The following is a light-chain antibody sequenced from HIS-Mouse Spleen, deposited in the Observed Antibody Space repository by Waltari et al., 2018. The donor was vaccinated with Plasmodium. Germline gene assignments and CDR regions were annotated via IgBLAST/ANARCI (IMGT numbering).Light chain of an antibody. CDR2: STN. V-gene: IGLV1-44*01. Sequence: QSALTQPPSASGPPGQRVTISCSGSSPTTGRNTVNWYQHLPGTAPNLLIYSTNQRPSGVPDRFSGSKSGTSASLAISGLQSEDEADYYCAAWDDSLNGVVFGGGTKLTVL. J-gene: IGLJ2*01. CDR1: SPTTGRNT. CDR3: AAWDDSLNGVV.